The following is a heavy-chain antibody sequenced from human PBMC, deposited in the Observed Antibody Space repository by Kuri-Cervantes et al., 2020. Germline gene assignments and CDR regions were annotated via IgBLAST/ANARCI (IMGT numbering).Heavy chain of an antibody. CDR2: ISPNSGGT. CDR3: ARGRVWFGEYLDY. Sequence: ASVKVSCKASGYTFTGYYMHWVRQAPGQGLEWMGWISPNSGGTNYAQKFQGRVTMTRDTSISTAYMELTSLKSDDTAVFYCARGRVWFGEYLDYWGQGTLVTVSS. J-gene: IGHJ4*02. D-gene: IGHD3-10*01. V-gene: IGHV1-2*02. CDR1: GYTFTGYY.